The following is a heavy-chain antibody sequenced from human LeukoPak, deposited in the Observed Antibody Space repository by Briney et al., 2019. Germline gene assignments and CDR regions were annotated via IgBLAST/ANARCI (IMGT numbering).Heavy chain of an antibody. J-gene: IGHJ1*01. CDR2: IYYSGST. V-gene: IGHV4-30-4*08. D-gene: IGHD1-26*01. CDR3: ASHSGSYSYFQH. Sequence: SETLSLTCSVSGGSISSGDYYWSWIRQPPGKGLEWIGYIYYSGSTYYNPSLKSRVTISVDTSKNQFSLKLRSVTAADTTVYYCASHSGSYSYFQHWGQDTLVTVSS. CDR1: GGSISSGDYY.